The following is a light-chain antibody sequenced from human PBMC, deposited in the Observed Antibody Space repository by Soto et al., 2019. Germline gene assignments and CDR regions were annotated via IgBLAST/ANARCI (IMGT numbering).Light chain of an antibody. CDR3: QKCNSAPFT. Sequence: DIQMTQSPSSLSASVGDRVTITCRASQGISSYLAWYQQKPGKVPKLLIYSASTLQSGVPSRFSGSGSGTDFTLTISSLQPEDVATYYCQKCNSAPFTFGPGTKVDI. V-gene: IGKV1-27*01. J-gene: IGKJ3*01. CDR2: SAS. CDR1: QGISSY.